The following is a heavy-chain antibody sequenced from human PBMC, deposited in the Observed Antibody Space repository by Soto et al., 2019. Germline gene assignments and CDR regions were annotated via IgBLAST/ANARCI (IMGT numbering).Heavy chain of an antibody. Sequence: EVQLVESGGGSVQPGGSLRLSCAASGFTVSSNYMSWVRQAPGKGLEWVSVIYSGGSTYYADSVKGRFSISRDNSKNTLFLQMNSLRAGDTAVYFCARDLPANYYGMDVWGQGTTFTVSS. CDR2: IYSGGST. V-gene: IGHV3-66*01. CDR1: GFTVSSNY. J-gene: IGHJ6*02. CDR3: ARDLPANYYGMDV.